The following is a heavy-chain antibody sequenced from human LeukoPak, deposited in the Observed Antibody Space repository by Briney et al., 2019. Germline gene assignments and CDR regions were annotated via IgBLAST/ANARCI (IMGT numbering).Heavy chain of an antibody. J-gene: IGHJ3*02. CDR3: ARASDGYAFDI. CDR1: GGSISSGDYY. D-gene: IGHD3-10*01. V-gene: IGHV4-30-4*01. CDR2: IYYSGST. Sequence: PSETLSLTCTVSGGSISSGDYYWSWIRQPPGKGLEWIGYIYYSGSTYYNPSLKSRVTISVDTSKNQFSLKLSSVTAADTDVYYCARASDGYAFDIWGQGTVVTVSS.